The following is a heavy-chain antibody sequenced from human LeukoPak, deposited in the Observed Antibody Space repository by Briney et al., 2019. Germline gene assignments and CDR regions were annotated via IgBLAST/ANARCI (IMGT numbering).Heavy chain of an antibody. CDR3: AKVADGYNSNYFDY. D-gene: IGHD5-24*01. CDR1: GFTFSSHA. V-gene: IGHV3-23*01. Sequence: GGSLRLSCAASGFTFSSHAMYWVRQAPGKGLEWVSGIFGSGGSTHYADSVKGRFTISRDNSKNTVYLQMNSLRAEDTAVYYCAKVADGYNSNYFDYWGQGTLVTVSS. CDR2: IFGSGGST. J-gene: IGHJ4*02.